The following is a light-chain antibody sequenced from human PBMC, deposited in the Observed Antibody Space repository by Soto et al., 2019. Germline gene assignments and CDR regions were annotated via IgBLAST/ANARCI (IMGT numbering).Light chain of an antibody. CDR3: QPYNNGPRT. CDR2: GAS. Sequence: EIVMTQSPATLSVSPGERATLSCRASQSVSSNLAWYQQKPGQAPRLLIYGASTRATGIPARFSGSGSGTEFTLTISSLQPADCVVYYYQPYNNGPRTFGQGTNVEIK. J-gene: IGKJ1*01. V-gene: IGKV3-15*01. CDR1: QSVSSN.